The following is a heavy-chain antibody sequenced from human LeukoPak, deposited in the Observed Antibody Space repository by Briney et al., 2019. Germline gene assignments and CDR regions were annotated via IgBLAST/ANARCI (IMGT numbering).Heavy chain of an antibody. J-gene: IGHJ4*02. Sequence: SETLSLTCTVSGGSFSSYYWSWIRQPPGKGLEWIGYIYYSGSTNYNPSLKSRVTISVDTSKNQFSLKLSSVTAADTAVYYCARTNIAVAGTFDYWGQGTLVTVSS. V-gene: IGHV4-59*01. CDR1: GGSFSSYY. CDR3: ARTNIAVAGTFDY. D-gene: IGHD6-19*01. CDR2: IYYSGST.